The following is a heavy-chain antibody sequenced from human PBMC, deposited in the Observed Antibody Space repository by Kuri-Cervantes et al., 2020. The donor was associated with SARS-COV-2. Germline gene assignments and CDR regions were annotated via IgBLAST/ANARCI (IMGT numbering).Heavy chain of an antibody. CDR2: ISLWNRNT. J-gene: IGHJ4*02. CDR1: GYTFITYG. V-gene: IGHV1-18*04. D-gene: IGHD1-26*01. Sequence: ASVNVSCKASGYTFITYGISWVRQAPGQGLEWLGWISLWNRNTDYAQKVQGRVTMTTDTSTSTAYMELRSLRSDDTAVYFCARGYYSHFDYWGQGTLVTVSS. CDR3: ARGYYSHFDY.